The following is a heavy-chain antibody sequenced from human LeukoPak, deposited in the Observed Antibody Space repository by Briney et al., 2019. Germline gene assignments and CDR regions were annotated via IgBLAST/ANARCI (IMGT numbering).Heavy chain of an antibody. CDR1: GYSISSGYY. Sequence: PSETLSLTCTVSGYSISSGYYWGWIRQPPGKGLEWIGSIYHSGSTYYNPSLKSRVAISVDTSKNQFSLKLSSVTAADTAVYYCARLLSYDFWSGYLPGAFDIWGQGTMVTVFS. CDR2: IYHSGST. J-gene: IGHJ3*02. V-gene: IGHV4-38-2*02. D-gene: IGHD3-3*01. CDR3: ARLLSYDFWSGYLPGAFDI.